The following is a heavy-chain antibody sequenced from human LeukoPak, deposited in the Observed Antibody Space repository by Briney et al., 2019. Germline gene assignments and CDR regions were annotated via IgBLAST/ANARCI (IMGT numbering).Heavy chain of an antibody. CDR1: GFTLSSSG. Sequence: GGSLRLSCAASGFTLSSSGMHWVRQAPGKGLEWVSYISSSGSTIYYADSVKGRFTISRDNAKNSLYLQMNSLRAEDTAVYYCARDLVTGRGYYDSSGYKQRNDAFDIWGQGTMVTVSS. CDR2: ISSSGSTI. V-gene: IGHV3-48*04. CDR3: ARDLVTGRGYYDSSGYKQRNDAFDI. J-gene: IGHJ3*02. D-gene: IGHD3-22*01.